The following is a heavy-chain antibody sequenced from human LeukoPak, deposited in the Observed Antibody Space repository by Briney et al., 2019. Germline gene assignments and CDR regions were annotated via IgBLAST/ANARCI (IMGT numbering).Heavy chain of an antibody. CDR3: AREGAGIDYDFWSGTIDY. V-gene: IGHV4-4*07. Sequence: PSETLSLTCTVSGGSISSYYWSWIRKPAGKGLEWIGRIYTSGSTNYNPSLKSRVTMSVDTSKNQFSLKLSSVTAADTAVYYCAREGAGIDYDFWSGTIDYWGQGTLVTVSS. CDR2: IYTSGST. D-gene: IGHD3-3*01. CDR1: GGSISSYY. J-gene: IGHJ4*02.